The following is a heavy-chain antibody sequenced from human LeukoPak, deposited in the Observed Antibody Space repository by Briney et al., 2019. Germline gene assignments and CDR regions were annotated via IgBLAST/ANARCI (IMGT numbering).Heavy chain of an antibody. J-gene: IGHJ4*01. Sequence: PGGSLRLSCAASGFTFSSYWMHWVRQAPGKGPVWVSRINSDGSSTNYADSVKGRFTISRDNAKNTLYLQMNSLRAEDTAMYYCARAVYYSNYLGYWGQGTLVTVSS. CDR2: INSDGSST. CDR3: ARAVYYSNYLGY. CDR1: GFTFSSYW. D-gene: IGHD3-10*01. V-gene: IGHV3-74*01.